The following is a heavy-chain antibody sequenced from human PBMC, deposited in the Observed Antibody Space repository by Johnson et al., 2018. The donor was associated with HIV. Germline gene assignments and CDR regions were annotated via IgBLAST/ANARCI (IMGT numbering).Heavy chain of an antibody. V-gene: IGHV3-66*01. Sequence: VQLVESGGGLVQPGGSLRLSCAASGFSISSNYMSWIRQAPGTGLEWVSVIYSAGLTYYADSVKDIFTISRDISKNTIYLQMNSRRAEDTAMYYCARDGTETGPDDAFDIWGQGTMVTVSS. CDR3: ARDGTETGPDDAFDI. CDR2: IYSAGLT. CDR1: GFSISSNY. J-gene: IGHJ3*02. D-gene: IGHD1-1*01.